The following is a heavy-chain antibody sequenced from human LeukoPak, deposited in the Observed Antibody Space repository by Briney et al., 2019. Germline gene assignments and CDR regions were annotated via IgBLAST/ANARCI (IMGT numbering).Heavy chain of an antibody. CDR3: ARGFVDTAMGDASDI. J-gene: IGHJ3*02. Sequence: PSETLSLTCTVSGGSISSYYWSWIRQPAGKGLEWIGRIYTSGSTNYNPSLKSRVTMSVDTSKNQFSLKLSSVTAADTAVYYCARGFVDTAMGDASDIWGKGTMVTVSS. D-gene: IGHD5-18*01. CDR1: GGSISSYY. V-gene: IGHV4-4*07. CDR2: IYTSGST.